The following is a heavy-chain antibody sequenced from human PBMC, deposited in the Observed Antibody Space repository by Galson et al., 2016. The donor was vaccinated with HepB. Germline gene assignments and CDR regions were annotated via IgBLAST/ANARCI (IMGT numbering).Heavy chain of an antibody. J-gene: IGHJ6*02. CDR1: GFTFSSFT. CDR2: ISSDGSKK. CDR3: ARVIRASDWRYYYYYGMDV. V-gene: IGHV3-30*04. D-gene: IGHD3-9*01. Sequence: SLRLSCAASGFTFSSFTIHWVRQAPGKGPEWVALISSDGSKKYYADSVKGRFTISRDNSQYTLSLKMNSLRVEDTAVYYWARVIRASDWRYYYYYGMDVWGQGTTVTVSS.